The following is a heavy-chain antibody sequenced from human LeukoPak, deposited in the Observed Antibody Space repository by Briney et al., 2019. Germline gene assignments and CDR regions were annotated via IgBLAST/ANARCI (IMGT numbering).Heavy chain of an antibody. CDR3: ARARHYDYIWGSYRYFDY. CDR2: IIPIFGTA. V-gene: IGHV1-69*13. J-gene: IGHJ4*02. D-gene: IGHD3-16*02. CDR1: GGTFSSYA. Sequence: ASVKVSCKASGGTFSSYAISWVRQAPGQGLEWMGGIIPIFGTANYAQKFQGRVTITADESTSTAYMELSSLRSEDTAVYYCARARHYDYIWGSYRYFDYWGQGTPVTVSS.